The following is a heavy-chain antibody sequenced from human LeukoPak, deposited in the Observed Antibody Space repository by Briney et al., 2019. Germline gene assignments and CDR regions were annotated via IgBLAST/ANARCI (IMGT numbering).Heavy chain of an antibody. CDR3: ARDFRAGMDV. CDR1: GFTFSSYS. V-gene: IGHV3-48*02. D-gene: IGHD3-10*01. CDR2: ISSSSSTM. Sequence: GALRLSCAASGFTFSSYSMNWVRQAPGKGLEWVSYISSSSSTMSYADSVRGRFTMSRDNAKNSLYLQMNSLRDGDTAVYYCARDFRAGMDVWGQGTTVTVSS. J-gene: IGHJ6*02.